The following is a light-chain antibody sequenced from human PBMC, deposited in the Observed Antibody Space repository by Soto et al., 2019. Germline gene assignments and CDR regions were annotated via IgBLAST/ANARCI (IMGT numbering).Light chain of an antibody. J-gene: IGKJ2*01. CDR1: QSFQTW. Sequence: DIQMTQSPSTLSASVGDRVTISCRASQSFQTWLAWYQQRPGKAPNLLIFDASDLASGVSSRFSGSGSGAEFTLTISSLQADDFATYYCQQYESYPYTFGRGTRLEIK. V-gene: IGKV1-5*01. CDR2: DAS. CDR3: QQYESYPYT.